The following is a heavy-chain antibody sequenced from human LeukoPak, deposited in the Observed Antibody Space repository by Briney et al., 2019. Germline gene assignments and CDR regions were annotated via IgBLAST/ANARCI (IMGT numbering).Heavy chain of an antibody. J-gene: IGHJ3*02. CDR3: ARDLSLAIVVVITTSVGAFDI. Sequence: ASVKVSCKASGGTFSSYAISWVRQAPGQGLEWMGRIIPIFGIANYAQKFKGRVTITADKSTRTAYMELSSLRSEDTAVYYCARDLSLAIVVVITTSVGAFDIWGQGTMVTVSS. D-gene: IGHD3-22*01. CDR2: IIPIFGIA. V-gene: IGHV1-69*04. CDR1: GGTFSSYA.